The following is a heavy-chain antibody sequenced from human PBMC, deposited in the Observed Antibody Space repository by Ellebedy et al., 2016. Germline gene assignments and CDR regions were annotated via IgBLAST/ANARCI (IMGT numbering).Heavy chain of an antibody. Sequence: SETLSLXXTVSGGSISSGGYYWSWIRQHPGKGLEWIGYIYYSGSTYYNPSLKSRVTISVDTSKNQFSLKLSSVTAADTAVYYCARAPNWKSLASFDYWGQGTLVTVSS. CDR2: IYYSGST. J-gene: IGHJ4*02. V-gene: IGHV4-31*03. D-gene: IGHD1-1*01. CDR1: GGSISSGGYY. CDR3: ARAPNWKSLASFDY.